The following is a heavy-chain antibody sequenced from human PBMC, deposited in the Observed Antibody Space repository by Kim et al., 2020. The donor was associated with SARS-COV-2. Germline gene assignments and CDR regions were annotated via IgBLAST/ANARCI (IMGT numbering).Heavy chain of an antibody. V-gene: IGHV1-3*01. Sequence: QKFQSRVTITRDTSASTAYMELSSLRSEDTAVYYCASRAGYYGSGSPFDYWGQGTLVTVSS. CDR3: ASRAGYYGSGSPFDY. D-gene: IGHD3-10*01. J-gene: IGHJ4*02.